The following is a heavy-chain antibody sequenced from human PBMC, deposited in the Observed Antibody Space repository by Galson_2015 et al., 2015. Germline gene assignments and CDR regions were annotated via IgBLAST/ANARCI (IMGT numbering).Heavy chain of an antibody. CDR3: AKGVSGSCYNAFEV. D-gene: IGHD2-15*01. CDR2: ITGSGGST. J-gene: IGHJ3*01. CDR1: GFTFSSYD. Sequence: SLRLSCAASGFTFSSYDMTWVRQAPGKGLEWVSCITGSGGSTYFVDSVKGRCTISRDNPKNTLYLQMNSLRAEDTAVYYCAKGVSGSCYNAFEVWGQGTMIPVSS. V-gene: IGHV3-23*01.